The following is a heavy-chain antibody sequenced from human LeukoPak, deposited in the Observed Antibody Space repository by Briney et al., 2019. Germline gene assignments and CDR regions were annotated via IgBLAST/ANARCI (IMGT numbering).Heavy chain of an antibody. V-gene: IGHV3-30*02. CDR3: AKTIAAAGTSGRYYYYYGMDV. Sequence: PGGSLRLSCAASGFTFSSYGMHWVRQAPGKGLEWVAFIRYDGSNKYYADSVKGRFTISRDNSKNTLYLQMNSLRGEDTAVYYCAKTIAAAGTSGRYYYYYGMDVWGQGTTVTVSS. J-gene: IGHJ6*02. CDR1: GFTFSSYG. CDR2: IRYDGSNK. D-gene: IGHD6-13*01.